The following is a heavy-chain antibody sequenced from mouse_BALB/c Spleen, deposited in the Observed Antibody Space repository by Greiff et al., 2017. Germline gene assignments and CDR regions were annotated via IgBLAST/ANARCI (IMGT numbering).Heavy chain of an antibody. Sequence: EGQVVESGGGLVKPGGSLKLSCAASGFAFSSYDMSWVRQTPEKRLEWVAYISSGGGSTYYPDTVKGRFTISRDNAKNTLYLQMSSLKSEDTAMYYCAREYGNYWGQGTTLTVSS. V-gene: IGHV5-12-1*01. CDR3: AREYGNY. D-gene: IGHD2-10*02. CDR2: ISSGGGST. CDR1: GFAFSSYD. J-gene: IGHJ2*01.